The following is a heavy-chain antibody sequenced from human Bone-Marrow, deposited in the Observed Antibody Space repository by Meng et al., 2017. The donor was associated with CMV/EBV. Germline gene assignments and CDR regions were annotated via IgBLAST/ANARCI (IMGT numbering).Heavy chain of an antibody. CDR1: GGTFSSYT. D-gene: IGHD2-21*02. CDR3: AIVRGDKPQKYYYYYYGMDV. CDR2: IIPILGIA. Sequence: SVKVSCKASGGTFSSYTISWVRRAPGQGLEWMGRIIPILGIANYAQKFQGRVTITADKSTSTAYMELSSLRSEDTAVYYCAIVRGDKPQKYYYYYYGMDVWGQGNTVNGAS. V-gene: IGHV1-69*02. J-gene: IGHJ6*01.